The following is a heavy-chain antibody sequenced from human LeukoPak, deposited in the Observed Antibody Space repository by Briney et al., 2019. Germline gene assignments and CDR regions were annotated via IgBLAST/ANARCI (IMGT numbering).Heavy chain of an antibody. J-gene: IGHJ4*02. D-gene: IGHD1-14*01. CDR2: ISSGGNYI. Sequence: GGSLRLSCAASGFIFSTYSMNWVRQAPGKGLEWVSSISSGGNYIYYADAMKGRFTISRDNAKNSLYLQMDSLRAEDTAVYYCARVPGDFWGQGTLVTVSS. CDR1: GFIFSTYS. CDR3: ARVPGDF. V-gene: IGHV3-21*01.